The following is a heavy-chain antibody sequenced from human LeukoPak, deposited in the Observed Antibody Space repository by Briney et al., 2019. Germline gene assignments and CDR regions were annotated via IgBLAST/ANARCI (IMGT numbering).Heavy chain of an antibody. CDR1: GYTFTSYD. J-gene: IGHJ6*03. CDR3: ARCPYGGDGDNLPPYYYYYMDV. CDR2: MNPNSGNT. V-gene: IGHV1-8*01. D-gene: IGHD5-24*01. Sequence: ASVKVSCKASGYTFTSYDINWVRQATGQGLEWMGWMNPNSGNTGYAQKFQGRVTMTRNTSISTAYMELSSLRSEDTAVYYCARCPYGGDGDNLPPYYYYYMDVWGKGTTVTISS.